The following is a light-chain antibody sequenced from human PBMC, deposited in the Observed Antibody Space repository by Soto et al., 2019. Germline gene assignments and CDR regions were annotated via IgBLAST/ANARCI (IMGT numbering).Light chain of an antibody. J-gene: IGKJ2*01. Sequence: DIEMTQSPSTLSASVGDTVTITCRASQNINNWLAWYQQKPGKDPTLLIYKASSLESGVPSKFIGSGSGTEFTLTISSLQPDDVATYYCQQYDTFSHTFGQGTKLEIK. CDR1: QNINNW. V-gene: IGKV1-5*03. CDR3: QQYDTFSHT. CDR2: KAS.